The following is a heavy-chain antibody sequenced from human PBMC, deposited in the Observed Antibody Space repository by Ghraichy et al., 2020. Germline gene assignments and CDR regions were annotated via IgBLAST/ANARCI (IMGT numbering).Heavy chain of an antibody. J-gene: IGHJ3*02. CDR3: TRGKGIAI. CDR1: GGSFSGYF. CDR2: INGGGST. D-gene: IGHD6-13*01. Sequence: SETLSLTCAVYGGSFSGYFWSWIRQPPGKGLEWIGEINGGGSTNYNPSLKSRVSISVDTSKNQFSLSLASVTAADTAVYYCTRGKGIAICGQGTPGTVSS. V-gene: IGHV4-34*01.